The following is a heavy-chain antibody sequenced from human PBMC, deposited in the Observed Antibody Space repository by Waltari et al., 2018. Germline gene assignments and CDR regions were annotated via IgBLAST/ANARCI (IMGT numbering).Heavy chain of an antibody. V-gene: IGHV4-4*07. Sequence: QVQLQESGPGLVKPSETLSLTCPVSGGSISDYYWSWIRQPAGKGRAWIGRTYSTGSTNYNPSLKSRVTISVDTSKNQFSLKLSSVTAADTAVYYCTRQNFWSAYSDFWCQGTLVTVSS. CDR3: TRQNFWSAYSDF. CDR2: TYSTGST. D-gene: IGHD3-3*01. J-gene: IGHJ4*02. CDR1: GGSISDYY.